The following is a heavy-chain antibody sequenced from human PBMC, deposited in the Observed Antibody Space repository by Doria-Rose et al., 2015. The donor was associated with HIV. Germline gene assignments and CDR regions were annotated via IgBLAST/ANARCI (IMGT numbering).Heavy chain of an antibody. CDR1: GVSLSGPGMG. D-gene: IGHD6-13*01. CDR2: IFSDDER. J-gene: IGHJ4*02. V-gene: IGHV2-26*01. Sequence: QVTLKESGPVLVKPTETLTLTCTVSGVSLSGPGMGVSWIRQPPGKALEWLANIFSDDERSYNTSLKSRLTISSGTSKSLVVLTMTDMDPVDTATYYCARIKSSRWYHKYYFDFWGQGTLVIVSA. CDR3: ARIKSSRWYHKYYFDF.